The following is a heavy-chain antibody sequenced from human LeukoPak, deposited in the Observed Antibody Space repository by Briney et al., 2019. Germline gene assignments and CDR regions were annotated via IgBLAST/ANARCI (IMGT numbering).Heavy chain of an antibody. J-gene: IGHJ5*02. V-gene: IGHV3-48*01. CDR3: ARLGILTGYYST. D-gene: IGHD3-9*01. CDR2: ISSSGSTI. Sequence: PGGSLRLSCAASGFTFSGYNLNWVRQAPGKGLEWVSYISSSGSTIYYADSVKGRFTISRDNAKNSLYLQMNSLRAEDTAVYYCARLGILTGYYSTWGQGTLVTVSS. CDR1: GFTFSGYN.